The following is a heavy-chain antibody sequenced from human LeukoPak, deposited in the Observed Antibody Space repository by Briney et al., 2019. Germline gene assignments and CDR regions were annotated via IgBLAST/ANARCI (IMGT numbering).Heavy chain of an antibody. D-gene: IGHD4-23*01. Sequence: INSDGSSTSYADSVKGRFTISRDNAKNTLYLQMNSLRAEDTAVYYCAREDYGGNSGWFDPWGQGTLVTVSS. CDR3: AREDYGGNSGWFDP. J-gene: IGHJ5*02. V-gene: IGHV3-74*01. CDR2: INSDGSST.